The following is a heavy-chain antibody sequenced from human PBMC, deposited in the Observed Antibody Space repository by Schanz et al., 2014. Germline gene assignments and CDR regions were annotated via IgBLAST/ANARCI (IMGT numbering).Heavy chain of an antibody. CDR2: IIPNLGSA. CDR3: ARGNTIFGVVILGWLDP. J-gene: IGHJ5*02. V-gene: IGHV1-69*04. CDR1: GGTFVTFF. D-gene: IGHD3-3*01. Sequence: QVHLVQSGAEVKEPGSSVKVSCKPSGGTFVTFFFTWVRQAPGQGPQWMGRIIPNLGSANYAQKFQGRVTITADKSTSTVYMELSSLRSEDTAIYYCARGNTIFGVVILGWLDPWGQGTLVTVSS.